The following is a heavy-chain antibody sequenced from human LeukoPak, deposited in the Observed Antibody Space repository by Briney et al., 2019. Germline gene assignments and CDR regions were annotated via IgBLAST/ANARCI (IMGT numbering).Heavy chain of an antibody. CDR2: VNPNSGNT. V-gene: IGHV1-8*01. CDR1: GYAFTIYD. CDR3: ARSRAVAGTQSDNYYYYYGMDV. J-gene: IGHJ6*02. Sequence: GASVKVSCKASGYAFTIYDINWVRQATGQGLEWVGWVNPNSGNTGYVQKFQGRVTMTRSTSISTAYMELSSLSTEDTAVYYCARSRAVAGTQSDNYYYYYGMDVWGQGTTVTVSS. D-gene: IGHD6-19*01.